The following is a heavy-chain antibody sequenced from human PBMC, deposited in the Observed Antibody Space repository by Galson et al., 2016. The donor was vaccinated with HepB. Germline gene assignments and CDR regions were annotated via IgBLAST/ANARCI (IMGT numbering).Heavy chain of an antibody. CDR3: SRDVYGDYLDY. CDR2: ISYDGTNK. V-gene: IGHV3-30-3*01. CDR1: GFTFTTYA. D-gene: IGHD4-17*01. Sequence: SLRLSCAASGFTFTTYAMHWVRQAPGTGLEWVTFISYDGTNKYYPDSVKGRFTISRDNSKNILYMQMNSLRPEDTAVYYCSRDVYGDYLDYWGQGTLVSVSS. J-gene: IGHJ4*02.